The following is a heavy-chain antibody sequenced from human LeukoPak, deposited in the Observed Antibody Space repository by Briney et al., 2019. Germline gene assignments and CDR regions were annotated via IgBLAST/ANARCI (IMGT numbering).Heavy chain of an antibody. CDR2: IYYTGST. J-gene: IGHJ4*02. CDR3: PREDGYSQADS. V-gene: IGHV4-61*01. CDR1: GGSVNSGSYY. D-gene: IGHD5-24*01. Sequence: SETLSLTCTVSGGSVNSGSYYWSWIRQPPGKGLEWIGYIYYTGSTYYNPSLKSRVTISLDTSKNQFSLTLSSVTAADTAVYYCPREDGYSQADSWGQGILVTVSS.